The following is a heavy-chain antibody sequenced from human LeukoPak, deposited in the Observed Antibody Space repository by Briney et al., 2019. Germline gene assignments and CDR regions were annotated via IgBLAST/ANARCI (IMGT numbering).Heavy chain of an antibody. CDR3: AGQCSGGSCYGFSSGSFDY. D-gene: IGHD2-15*01. CDR2: IIPIFGTA. J-gene: IGHJ4*02. CDR1: GGTFSSYA. Sequence: ASVKVSCKASGGTFSSYAISWVRQAPGQGLKWMGGIIPIFGTANYAQKLQGRVTITADESTSTAYMELSSLRSEDTAVYYCAGQCSGGSCYGFSSGSFDYWGQGTLVTVSS. V-gene: IGHV1-69*13.